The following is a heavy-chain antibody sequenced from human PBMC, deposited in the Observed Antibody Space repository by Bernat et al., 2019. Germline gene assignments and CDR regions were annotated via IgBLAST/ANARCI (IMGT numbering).Heavy chain of an antibody. CDR2: IYHSGST. CDR3: ARDDYYDSSGYKPLDY. V-gene: IGHV4-4*02. J-gene: IGHJ4*02. Sequence: QVQLQESGPGLVKPSGTLSLTCAVSGGSISSSNWWSWVRQPPGKGVEWIGEIYHSGSTNYTPSLKSRVTISVDKSKNQFSRKLSPVTAADTAVYYCARDDYYDSSGYKPLDYWGQGTLVTVSS. D-gene: IGHD3-22*01. CDR1: GGSISSSNW.